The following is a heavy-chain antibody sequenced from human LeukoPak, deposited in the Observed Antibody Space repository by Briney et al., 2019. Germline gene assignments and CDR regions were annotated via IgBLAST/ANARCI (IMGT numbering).Heavy chain of an antibody. Sequence: GASVKVSCKASGGTFSSHAMNWVRQAPGQGLEWMGGVIPILDITDYAQKFQGRLTITADKSTGTGYMELSSLRSEDSAVYYCAVLSDGAYCGGDCFHLDSWGQGTLVAVSS. D-gene: IGHD2-21*02. CDR3: AVLSDGAYCGGDCFHLDS. V-gene: IGHV1-69*10. CDR2: VIPILDIT. CDR1: GGTFSSHA. J-gene: IGHJ5*01.